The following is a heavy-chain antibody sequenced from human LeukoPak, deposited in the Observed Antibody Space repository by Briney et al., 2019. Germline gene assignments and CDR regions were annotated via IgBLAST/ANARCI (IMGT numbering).Heavy chain of an antibody. V-gene: IGHV3-30*18. Sequence: PGGSLRLSCAASGFLFGNCAMHWFRQAPGKGLEWVATVSYDGSYEFYPDSVKGRFTISRNDSDKTVHLQMSSLRPEDSGVFYCAKGRGPLYYYAVDAWGQGTTVTVS. J-gene: IGHJ6*02. CDR2: VSYDGSYE. CDR3: AKGRGPLYYYAVDA. CDR1: GFLFGNCA. D-gene: IGHD1-14*01.